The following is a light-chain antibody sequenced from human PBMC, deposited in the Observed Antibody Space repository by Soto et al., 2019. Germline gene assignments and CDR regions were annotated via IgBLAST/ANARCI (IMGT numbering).Light chain of an antibody. CDR1: QSVSSSY. CDR3: QQFATSPLT. Sequence: EIVLTQSPGTLSLSPGERATLSCRATQSVSSSYLAWYQQKPGQAPRLLISAASGRATGIPDRFSGSGSGTDFTLTISRLEPEDFAVYYCQQFATSPLTFGGGTKVDI. CDR2: AAS. V-gene: IGKV3-20*01. J-gene: IGKJ4*01.